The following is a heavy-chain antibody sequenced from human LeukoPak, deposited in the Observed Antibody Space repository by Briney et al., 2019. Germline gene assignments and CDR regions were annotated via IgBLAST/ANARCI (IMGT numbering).Heavy chain of an antibody. CDR1: GYTFTSYY. Sequence: ASVKVSCKASGYTFTSYYMHWVRQAPGQGLEWMGIINPSGGSTSYAQKFQGRVTMTRDTSTSTVYMELSSLRAEDTAVYYCAKDSFLAVAGISGYYYYYMDVWGKGTTVTVSS. J-gene: IGHJ6*03. CDR2: INPSGGST. CDR3: AKDSFLAVAGISGYYYYYMDV. D-gene: IGHD6-19*01. V-gene: IGHV1-46*01.